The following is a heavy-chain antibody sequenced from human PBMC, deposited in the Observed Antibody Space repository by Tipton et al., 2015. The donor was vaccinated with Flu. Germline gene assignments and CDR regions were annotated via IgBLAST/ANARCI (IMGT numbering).Heavy chain of an antibody. CDR3: AKEMDSFYGMDV. J-gene: IGHJ6*02. V-gene: IGHV4-59*02. CDR1: GGSVSSFH. D-gene: IGHD2-8*01. Sequence: LRLSCFLSGGSVSSFHWSWIRQPPGGGLEWIGDIYYSGSTKFNPSLKSRVTISIDTSKNQLSLSLNSVTAADTAVYYCAKEMDSFYGMDVWGQGTTVTVSS. CDR2: IYYSGST.